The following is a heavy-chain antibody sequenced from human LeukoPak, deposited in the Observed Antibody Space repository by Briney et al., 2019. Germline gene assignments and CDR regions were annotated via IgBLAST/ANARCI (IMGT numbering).Heavy chain of an antibody. CDR3: STTMGY. CDR2: IKPDGSGE. D-gene: IGHD1-1*01. J-gene: IGHJ4*02. Sequence: GGSLRLSCAATGLTFSNHWMNWVRQAPGKGLEWVANIKPDGSGEYYVDSVKGRFIISRDNAKNSVYLQMNSLRAEDTAVYYMSTTMGYWGQGTLVTVSS. V-gene: IGHV3-7*01. CDR1: GLTFSNHW.